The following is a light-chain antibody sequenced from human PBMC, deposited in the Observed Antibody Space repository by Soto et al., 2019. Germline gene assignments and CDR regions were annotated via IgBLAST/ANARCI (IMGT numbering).Light chain of an antibody. Sequence: PITQSPSTLSASLGDRVTIPCRASQSISTRLAWYQQKSGKAPKLLIYDASSLESGVPSRFSGSGSGTEFTLTIRSLQPDDFATYYCQQYNSYSPWTCGQGTKGDIK. CDR2: DAS. V-gene: IGKV1-5*01. CDR3: QQYNSYSPWT. J-gene: IGKJ1*01. CDR1: QSISTR.